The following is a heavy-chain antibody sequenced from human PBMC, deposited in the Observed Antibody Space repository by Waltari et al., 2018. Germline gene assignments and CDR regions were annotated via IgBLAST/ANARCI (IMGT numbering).Heavy chain of an antibody. V-gene: IGHV3-30*18. CDR3: AKVYSSGWYYFDY. CDR1: GFTFSSYG. J-gene: IGHJ4*02. CDR2: ISYDGSNK. D-gene: IGHD6-19*01. Sequence: QVQLVESGGGVVQPGRSLRLSCAASGFTFSSYGMHWVRQDPGKGLAGVAVISYDGSNKYYADSVKGRFTISRDNSKNTLFLQMNSLRAEDTAVYYCAKVYSSGWYYFDYWGQGTLVTVSS.